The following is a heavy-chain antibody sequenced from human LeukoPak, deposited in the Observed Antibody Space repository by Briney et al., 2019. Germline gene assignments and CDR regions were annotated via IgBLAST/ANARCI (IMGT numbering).Heavy chain of an antibody. CDR2: IHGSGDST. CDR1: GFTFSSYA. Sequence: GGSLRLSCGASGFTFSSYAMSWVRQAPGKGLEWVSAIHGSGDSTHYADSVRGRFTISRDNSKNTLYLQMNSLRAEDTAVYYCAKEMATIIDVFDIWGQGTVVTVSS. CDR3: AKEMATIIDVFDI. V-gene: IGHV3-23*01. D-gene: IGHD5-24*01. J-gene: IGHJ3*02.